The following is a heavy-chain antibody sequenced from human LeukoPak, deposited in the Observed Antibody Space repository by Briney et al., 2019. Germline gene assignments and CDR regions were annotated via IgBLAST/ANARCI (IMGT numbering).Heavy chain of an antibody. Sequence: SETLSLTCTVSGGSISSSYWSWIRQPPGKGLEWIGYIYYSGSTNYNPSRKSRVTISVDTSKNQFSLKLSSVTAADTAVYYCARYNYDFWSGYSKWFDPWGQGTLVTVSS. V-gene: IGHV4-59*01. CDR3: ARYNYDFWSGYSKWFDP. J-gene: IGHJ5*02. CDR1: GGSISSSY. CDR2: IYYSGST. D-gene: IGHD3-3*01.